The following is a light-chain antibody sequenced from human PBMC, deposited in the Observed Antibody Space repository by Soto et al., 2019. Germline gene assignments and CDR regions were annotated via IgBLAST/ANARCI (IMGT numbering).Light chain of an antibody. CDR3: QQRSNWPPWT. CDR1: QSVSSY. V-gene: IGKV3-11*01. Sequence: EIVLTQSPATLSLSPGERATLSCRASQSVSSYLAWYQQKPGQAPRLLIYDASNRATGIPARFSGSWSGTDFTLTIRSLEPEDFAGYYCQQRSNWPPWTFGQGTKVDIK. J-gene: IGKJ1*01. CDR2: DAS.